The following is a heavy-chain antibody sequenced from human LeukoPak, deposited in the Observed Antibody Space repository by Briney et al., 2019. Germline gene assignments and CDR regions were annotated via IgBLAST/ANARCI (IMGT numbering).Heavy chain of an antibody. CDR2: INHSGST. CDR3: ARARSLLSRYDY. V-gene: IGHV4-34*01. CDR1: GGSFSGYY. D-gene: IGHD3-10*01. J-gene: IGHJ4*02. Sequence: PSETLSLTCAVYGGSFSGYYWSWIRQPPGKWLEWIGEINHSGSTNYNPSLKSRVTISVDTSKNQFSLKLSSVTAADTAVYYCARARSLLSRYDYWGQGTLVTVSS.